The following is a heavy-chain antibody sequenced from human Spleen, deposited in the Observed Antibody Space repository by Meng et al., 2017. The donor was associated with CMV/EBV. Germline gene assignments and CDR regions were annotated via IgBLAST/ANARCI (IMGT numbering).Heavy chain of an antibody. CDR3: ARVTVVVPAHPVGFDY. Sequence: SETLSLTCTVSGGSVSSDTYYWNWIRQSPGKGLEWIAYISNSGSTAYSPSLKSRVTISLDTSKNQFSLKLSSVTAADTAVYYCARVTVVVPAHPVGFDYWGQGTLVTVSS. CDR2: ISNSGST. D-gene: IGHD2-2*01. V-gene: IGHV4-61*01. CDR1: GGSVSSDTYY. J-gene: IGHJ4*02.